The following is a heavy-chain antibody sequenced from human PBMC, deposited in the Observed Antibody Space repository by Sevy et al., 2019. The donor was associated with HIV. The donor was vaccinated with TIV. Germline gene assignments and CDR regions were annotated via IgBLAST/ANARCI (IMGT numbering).Heavy chain of an antibody. J-gene: IGHJ4*02. Sequence: ASVKVSCKVSGYTLTELSMHWVRQAPGKGLEWMGSFDPEDGETIYAQKFQGRVTMTDDTYTDTAYMELSSLRSDDTAVYYCATSRDYYERSGSNFDFWGQGTLVTVSS. CDR3: ATSRDYYERSGSNFDF. CDR2: FDPEDGET. D-gene: IGHD3-22*01. CDR1: GYTLTELS. V-gene: IGHV1-24*01.